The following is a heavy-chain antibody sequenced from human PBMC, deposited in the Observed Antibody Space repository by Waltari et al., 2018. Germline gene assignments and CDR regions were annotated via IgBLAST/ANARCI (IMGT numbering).Heavy chain of an antibody. D-gene: IGHD2-8*01. CDR1: GGSISGYY. V-gene: IGHV4-4*07. J-gene: IGHJ4*02. CDR2: ISTSGTT. Sequence: VQLQESGPGLVKPSETLSLTCTVSGGSISGYYWSWIRQPAGKGLEWLGRISTSGTTAYNPSLESRVSVSVDTSKNQVSLNLNSVTAADAAVYYCARENGAFDYWGQGTLVTVSS. CDR3: ARENGAFDY.